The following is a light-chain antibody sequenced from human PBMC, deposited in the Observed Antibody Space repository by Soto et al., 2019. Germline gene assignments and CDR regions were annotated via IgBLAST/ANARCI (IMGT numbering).Light chain of an antibody. CDR2: SAS. CDR3: QQYDNLPT. Sequence: DIQMTQSPSSLSASIGDRVTITCRASRGINTYVNWYQQKPGKAPKLLIFSASNLQGGVPSRFSGTGSGTDFTFTISSLQPEDIATYYCQQYDNLPTFGQGTRLEIK. V-gene: IGKV1-33*01. J-gene: IGKJ5*01. CDR1: RGINTY.